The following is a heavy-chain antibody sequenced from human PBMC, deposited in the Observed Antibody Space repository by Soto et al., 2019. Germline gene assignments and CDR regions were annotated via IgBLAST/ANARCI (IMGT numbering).Heavy chain of an antibody. CDR3: AREHRLRGSGYYASYYYGMDV. D-gene: IGHD3-3*01. Sequence: PGGSLRLSCAASGFPFSSYAMTWVRQAPGKGLEWVSSISSSSSYIYYADSVKGRFTISRDNAKNSLYLQMNSLRAEDTAVYYCAREHRLRGSGYYASYYYGMDVWGQGTTVTVSS. J-gene: IGHJ6*02. CDR2: ISSSSSYI. V-gene: IGHV3-21*01. CDR1: GFPFSSYA.